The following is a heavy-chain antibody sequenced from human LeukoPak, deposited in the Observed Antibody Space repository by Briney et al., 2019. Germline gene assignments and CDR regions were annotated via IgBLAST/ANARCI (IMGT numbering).Heavy chain of an antibody. CDR2: IDYDGSIT. V-gene: IGHV3-74*01. Sequence: GGSLRLSCAASGFTFSSYWIHWVRQVPGKGLVWVSRIDYDGSITNYADSVKGRFAISRDNARNTLYLQMNSLRVDDTAVYYCVKDLGGNYDYWGQGTLVTVSS. CDR3: VKDLGGNYDY. J-gene: IGHJ4*02. D-gene: IGHD1-7*01. CDR1: GFTFSSYW.